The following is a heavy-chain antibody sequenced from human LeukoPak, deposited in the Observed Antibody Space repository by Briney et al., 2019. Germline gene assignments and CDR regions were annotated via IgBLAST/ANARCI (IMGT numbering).Heavy chain of an antibody. CDR2: INWNSDSI. Sequence: GGSLRLSCAVSGFTFDDYAMHWVRQVPGKGLEWVSGINWNSDSIGYADSVKGRFTTSRDNTKNSLYLQMNSLRAEDTAFYYCAINGGGDSGYGNFDYWGQGTLVTVSS. J-gene: IGHJ4*02. D-gene: IGHD5-12*01. CDR3: AINGGGDSGYGNFDY. V-gene: IGHV3-9*01. CDR1: GFTFDDYA.